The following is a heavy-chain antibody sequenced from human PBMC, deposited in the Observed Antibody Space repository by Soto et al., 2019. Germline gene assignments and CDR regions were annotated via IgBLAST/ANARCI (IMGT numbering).Heavy chain of an antibody. V-gene: IGHV3-30*18. CDR3: ANPAYYDTLSGSPALSF. Sequence: GGSLRLSCKVSGFTFSNYGMHWVRQAPGKGLEWVAVIAFDGSFKYYVDSVKDRFTISRDNSRNTLYLQMDRLGVEDTALYYCANPAYYDTLSGSPALSFWGQGTLVTVSS. CDR2: IAFDGSFK. D-gene: IGHD3-9*01. CDR1: GFTFSNYG. J-gene: IGHJ4*02.